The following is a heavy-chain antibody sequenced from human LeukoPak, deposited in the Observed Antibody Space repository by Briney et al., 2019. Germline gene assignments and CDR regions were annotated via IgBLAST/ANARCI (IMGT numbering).Heavy chain of an antibody. CDR2: ISGSGHST. CDR1: GFTFSSYA. CDR3: AKLYCTSTSCQIDY. D-gene: IGHD2-2*01. J-gene: IGHJ4*02. Sequence: QPGGSLRLSCAVSGFTFSSYAMTWVRQAPGKGLEGVSVISGSGHSTYYADSVRGRFTISRDNSKNTLYLQMNSLRAEDTAVYYCAKLYCTSTSCQIDYWGQGTLVTVSS. V-gene: IGHV3-23*01.